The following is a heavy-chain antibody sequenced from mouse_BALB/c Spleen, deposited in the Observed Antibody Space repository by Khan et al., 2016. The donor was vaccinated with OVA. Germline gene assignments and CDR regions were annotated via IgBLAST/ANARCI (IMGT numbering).Heavy chain of an antibody. CDR3: TRSGDGCFAY. CDR2: INRTNGGT. Sequence: VQLQQSGAELVKPGASVRLSCKSSGYTFTSYYLYWVKQRPGQGIEWIGDINRTNGGTNFNETFKSKATLTVDKASSTAYMQLSSLTSEDSAVYYCTRSGDGCFAYWGQGTLVTVSA. CDR1: GYTFTSYY. V-gene: IGHV1S81*02. J-gene: IGHJ3*01. D-gene: IGHD2-3*01.